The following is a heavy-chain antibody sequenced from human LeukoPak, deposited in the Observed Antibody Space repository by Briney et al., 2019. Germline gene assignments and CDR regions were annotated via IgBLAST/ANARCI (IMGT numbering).Heavy chain of an antibody. V-gene: IGHV3-11*03. CDR2: ICGSSTHT. J-gene: IGHJ4*02. Sequence: GGSLRLSCAASGFTFSDYYMSWIRQAPGKGLEWVSYICGSSTHTNYADSVKGRFTISRDNAKKSLYLQMNSLRAEDTAVYYCATPGLLGYCSSAICAPPGYWGQGTLVTVSS. CDR3: ATPGLLGYCSSAICAPPGY. D-gene: IGHD2-2*01. CDR1: GFTFSDYY.